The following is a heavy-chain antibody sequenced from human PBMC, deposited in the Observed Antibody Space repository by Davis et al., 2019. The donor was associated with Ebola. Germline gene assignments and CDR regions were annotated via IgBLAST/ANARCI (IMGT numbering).Heavy chain of an antibody. V-gene: IGHV4-31*03. CDR3: AREYFDFWSGYLGY. Sequence: MPSETLSLTCTVSGGSISSGGYYWSWIRQHPGKGLEWIGSIFYSGRTFYNPSLMSRLTISVATSKNQFSLKLSSVTAAATAVYYCAREYFDFWSGYLGYWGQGTLVTVSS. CDR2: IFYSGRT. D-gene: IGHD3-3*01. CDR1: GGSISSGGYY. J-gene: IGHJ4*02.